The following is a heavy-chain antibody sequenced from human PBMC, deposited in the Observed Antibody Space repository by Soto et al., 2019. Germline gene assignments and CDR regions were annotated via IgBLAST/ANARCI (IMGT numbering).Heavy chain of an antibody. Sequence: PGESLKISCAASGFTFSSYVMGWVRQAPGKGLEWVSSISDSGVSTYYADSVKGRFSISRDNSKSTLFLQMNSLRAEDTATYYCAKKGVAARPTMEWGQGALVTVSS. CDR2: ISDSGVST. CDR3: AKKGVAARPTME. D-gene: IGHD6-6*01. CDR1: GFTFSSYV. V-gene: IGHV3-23*01. J-gene: IGHJ4*02.